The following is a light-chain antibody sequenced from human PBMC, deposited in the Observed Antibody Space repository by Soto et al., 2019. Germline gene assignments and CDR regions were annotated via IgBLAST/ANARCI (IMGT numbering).Light chain of an antibody. CDR2: EDD. CDR3: QSYDSTNQGV. Sequence: NFMLTQPHSVSESPGKTVTISCTRSSGSIANNYVQWYQQRPGSAPTAVIHEDDQRPSGVPDRFSGSIDRSSNSASLTISGLKTEDAADYYCQSYDSTNQGVFGGGTKLTVL. V-gene: IGLV6-57*03. CDR1: SGSIANNY. J-gene: IGLJ2*01.